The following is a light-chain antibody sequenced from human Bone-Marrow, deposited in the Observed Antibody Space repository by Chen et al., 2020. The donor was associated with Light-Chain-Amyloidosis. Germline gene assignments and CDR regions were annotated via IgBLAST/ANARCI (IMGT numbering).Light chain of an antibody. Sequence: QSALTQPAPVSGSPGQSLTISSPGTSSDVGGDNHVPWYQQHPDTAPKLMIYEVTNRPSWVPDRFSGSKSDNTASLTIAGLQTEDEADYFCSSYTITNTLVFGSGTRVTVL. CDR2: EVT. CDR3: SSYTITNTLV. CDR1: SSDVGGDNH. J-gene: IGLJ1*01. V-gene: IGLV2-14*01.